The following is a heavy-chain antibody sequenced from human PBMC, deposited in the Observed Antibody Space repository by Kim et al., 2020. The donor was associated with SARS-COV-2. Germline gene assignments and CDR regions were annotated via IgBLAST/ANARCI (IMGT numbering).Heavy chain of an antibody. D-gene: IGHD1-26*01. J-gene: IGHJ4*02. Sequence: GYAQKFQGRVTMTRNTSISTAYMELSSLRSEDTAVYYCARGSGSRLGSHYWGQGTLVTVSS. CDR3: ARGSGSRLGSHY. V-gene: IGHV1-8*01.